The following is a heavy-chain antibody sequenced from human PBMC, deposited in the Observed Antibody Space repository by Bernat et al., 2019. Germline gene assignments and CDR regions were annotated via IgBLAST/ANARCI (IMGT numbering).Heavy chain of an antibody. CDR3: ARERFVIAAAGKPDDY. CDR2: IYHSGST. J-gene: IGHJ4*02. CDR1: GYSISSGYY. Sequence: QVQLQESGPGLVKPSETLSLTCAVSGYSISSGYYWGWIWQPPGKGLEWIGSIYHSGSTYYNPSLKSRVTISVDTSKNQFSLKLSSVTAADTAVYYCARERFVIAAAGKPDDYWGQRTLVTVSS. V-gene: IGHV4-38-2*02. D-gene: IGHD6-13*01.